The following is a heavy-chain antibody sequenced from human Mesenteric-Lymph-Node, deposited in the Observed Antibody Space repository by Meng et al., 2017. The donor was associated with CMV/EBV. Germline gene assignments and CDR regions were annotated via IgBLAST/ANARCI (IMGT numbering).Heavy chain of an antibody. CDR1: GGSFSGYY. CDR2: INHSGST. V-gene: IGHV4-34*01. J-gene: IGHJ4*02. D-gene: IGHD3-9*01. Sequence: QVQLHQWGEGLLKPPETLSVTCAVYGGSFSGYYWNWIRQSPEKGLEWIGEINHSGSTTYNPSFTSRIIISVDTSTNQISLNMSSVTAADTAVYYCARGSSYDILTGYFDYWGQGALVTVSS. CDR3: ARGSSYDILTGYFDY.